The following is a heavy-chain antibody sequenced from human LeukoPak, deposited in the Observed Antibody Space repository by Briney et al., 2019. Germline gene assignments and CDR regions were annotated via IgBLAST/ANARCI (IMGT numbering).Heavy chain of an antibody. CDR1: GYTLTSYG. J-gene: IGHJ4*02. CDR3: ARDRRAYCSSTSCYGHY. D-gene: IGHD2-2*01. CDR2: ISAYNGNT. V-gene: IGHV1-18*01. Sequence: GASVTVSFKASGYTLTSYGISWVRQAPGQGLEWMGWISAYNGNTNYAQKLQGRVTMTTDTSTSTAYMELRSLRSDDTAVYYCARDRRAYCSSTSCYGHYWGQGTLDTVSS.